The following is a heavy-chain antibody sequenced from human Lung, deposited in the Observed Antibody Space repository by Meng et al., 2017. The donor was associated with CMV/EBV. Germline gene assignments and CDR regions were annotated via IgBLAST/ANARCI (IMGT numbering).Heavy chain of an antibody. Sequence: QEKLGQSGAEEKKPGASGNLSCKGSGYRFTDYHIHWVRQAPGQGLEWMGWMNPKSGGANYAQKFQGRVTMTRDTSISTAYMELSRLRSDDTAVYYCAREGLVGDLRYFDLWGRGTLVTVSS. CDR2: MNPKSGGA. J-gene: IGHJ2*01. CDR1: GYRFTDYH. CDR3: AREGLVGDLRYFDL. D-gene: IGHD3-16*01. V-gene: IGHV1-2*02.